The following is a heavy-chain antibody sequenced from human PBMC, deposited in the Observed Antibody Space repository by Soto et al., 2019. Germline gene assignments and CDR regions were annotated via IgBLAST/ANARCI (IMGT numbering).Heavy chain of an antibody. CDR1: GFTFSSYW. D-gene: IGHD2-15*01. J-gene: IGHJ4*02. V-gene: IGHV3-74*01. Sequence: VGSLRLSCAASGFTFSSYWMHWVRQDPEKGLVWVSRINGDGISTSYADSVKGRFTISRDNAKDTLYLHMNSLGAEDTAVYYCARISPGTYCRGGNCYSDYWGQGTLVTVSS. CDR3: ARISPGTYCRGGNCYSDY. CDR2: INGDGIST.